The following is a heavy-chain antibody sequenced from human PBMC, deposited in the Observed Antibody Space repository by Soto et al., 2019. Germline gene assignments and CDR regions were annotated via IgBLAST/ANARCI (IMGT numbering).Heavy chain of an antibody. Sequence: HPGGSLRLSCAASGFTFISYAMHWVRQAPGKGLEWVAVISFDGSTEYYADSVKGRFTISRDNSKNTVYLQMNTLRSEETGVCYGERSMYCWGCYTRFYYGLDVWGQGTLVTVSS. D-gene: IGHD3-16*01. J-gene: IGHJ6*02. CDR1: GFTFISYA. V-gene: IGHV3-30-3*01. CDR2: ISFDGSTE. CDR3: ERSMYCWGCYTRFYYGLDV.